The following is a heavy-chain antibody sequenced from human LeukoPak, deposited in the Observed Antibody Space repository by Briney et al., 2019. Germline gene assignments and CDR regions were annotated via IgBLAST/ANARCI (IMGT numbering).Heavy chain of an antibody. V-gene: IGHV3-53*01. CDR3: ARGSELDFFDY. Sequence: GGSLRLSCAASGFTVSSNYMSWVRQAPGKGLEWVSVIYSGGSTYYADSVKGRFTISRDNSKNTLYLQMNSLRAEDTAVYYSARGSELDFFDYWGQGTLVTVSS. CDR2: IYSGGST. D-gene: IGHD3-10*01. CDR1: GFTVSSNY. J-gene: IGHJ4*02.